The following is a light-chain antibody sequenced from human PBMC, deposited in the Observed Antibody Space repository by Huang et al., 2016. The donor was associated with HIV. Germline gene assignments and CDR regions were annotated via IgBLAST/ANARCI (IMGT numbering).Light chain of an antibody. V-gene: IGKV3-15*01. J-gene: IGKJ2*01. CDR3: LHYDNWPPYT. Sequence: EIVMTQSPTTLSVSPGERVTLSCRASQRVGNNLAWYQQRPGQAPRLLLYGASTRPTGIPARFSGGGSGTEFTLTISSLQSEDFAVYYCLHYDNWPPYTFGQGTKLEMK. CDR2: GAS. CDR1: QRVGNN.